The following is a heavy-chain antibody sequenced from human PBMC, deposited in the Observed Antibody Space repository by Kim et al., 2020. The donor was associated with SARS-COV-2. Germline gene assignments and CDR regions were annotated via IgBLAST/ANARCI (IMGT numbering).Heavy chain of an antibody. CDR3: ARAGPMASWFDP. CDR2: IYYSGIT. J-gene: IGHJ5*02. V-gene: IGHV4-31*03. CDR1: GGSISSGGYY. Sequence: SETLSLTCTVSGGSISSGGYYWSWIRQHPGKGLEWIGYIYYSGITYYNPSLKSRVIISVDTSKNQFSLKLNSVTAADTAVYYCARAGPMASWFDPWGQGTLVIVSS.